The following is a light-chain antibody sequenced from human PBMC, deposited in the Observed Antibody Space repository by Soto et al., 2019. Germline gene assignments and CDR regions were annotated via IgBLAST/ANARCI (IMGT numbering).Light chain of an antibody. J-gene: IGLJ1*01. CDR2: EVR. CDR1: SSDVGGHNY. V-gene: IGLV2-14*01. CDR3: SSYSTSTTLYV. Sequence: QSALTQPASVSGSPRQSITISCTGTSSDVGGHNYVSWYQQHPGKAPKLMLYEVRNRPSGVSNRFSGSKSGNTASLTISSLQAEDEADYYCSSYSTSTTLYVFGTGTKVTVL.